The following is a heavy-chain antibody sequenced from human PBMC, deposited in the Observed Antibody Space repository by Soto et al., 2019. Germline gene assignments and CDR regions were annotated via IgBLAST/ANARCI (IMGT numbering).Heavy chain of an antibody. D-gene: IGHD1-26*01. CDR2: VFWDGGE. CDR1: GFSLTTTGVG. V-gene: IGHV2-5*02. Sequence: QITLRESGPSLVKPTETLTLTCTFSGFSLTTTGVGVGWIRQPPGKALEWLAVVFWDGGERYSPSLKSRVTITKDTSKDQVVLTMTNMDPADKATYYCTQVYGSGSWGWYFHSWGQGTLVTVSS. CDR3: TQVYGSGSWGWYFHS. J-gene: IGHJ4*02.